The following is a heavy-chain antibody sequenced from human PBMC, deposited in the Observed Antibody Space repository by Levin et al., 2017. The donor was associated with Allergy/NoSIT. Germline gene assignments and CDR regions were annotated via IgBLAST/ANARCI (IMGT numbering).Heavy chain of an antibody. V-gene: IGHV3-33*07. Sequence: TGGSLRLSCAASGFTFSSYGMYWVRQAPGKGLEWVTLIWYDGSRQYYSDSVQGRFTISRDNSKNTLFLQMNSLRVEDTAVYYCVRLGSAWHMDYWGQGTLVTVSS. CDR2: IWYDGSRQ. CDR1: GFTFSSYG. J-gene: IGHJ4*02. D-gene: IGHD6-19*01. CDR3: VRLGSAWHMDY.